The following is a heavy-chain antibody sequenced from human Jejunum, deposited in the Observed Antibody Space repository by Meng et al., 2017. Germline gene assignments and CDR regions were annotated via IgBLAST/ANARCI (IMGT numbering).Heavy chain of an antibody. J-gene: IGHJ3*02. D-gene: IGHD3-10*01. CDR1: GFTLSDYY. V-gene: IGHV3-11*01. CDR2: ISSSGTYL. CDR3: VRRNGTMGYMNAFDI. Sequence: GESLKISCAVSGFTLSDYYMSWIRQAPGKGLEWVSYISSSGTYLFYADSVKGRFTISRDNAKNSLYLQMNSLRAEDTAVYYCVRRNGTMGYMNAFDIWGQGTMVTVSS.